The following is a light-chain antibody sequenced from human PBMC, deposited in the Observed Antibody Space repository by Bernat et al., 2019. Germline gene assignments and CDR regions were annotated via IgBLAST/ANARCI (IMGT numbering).Light chain of an antibody. CDR1: QSLLHSNGYDY. V-gene: IGKV2-28*01. Sequence: DIVMTQSPLSLPVTPGEPASISCRSSQSLLHSNGYDYLDWYLQKPGQSPQLLIFLGSNRASGVPDRFSGSGSGTDFTLKINRVEAEDVRVYCMQALRTDPSFGQGTRLEIK. CDR2: LGS. J-gene: IGKJ5*01. CDR3: MQALRTDPS.